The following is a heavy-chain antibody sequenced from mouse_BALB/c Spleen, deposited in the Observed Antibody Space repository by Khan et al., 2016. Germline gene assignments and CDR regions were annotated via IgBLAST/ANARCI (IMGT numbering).Heavy chain of an antibody. Sequence: QVQLQQPGAELVKPGASVKLSCKASGYTFTSYWMHWVKQRPGQGLEWIGEINPSNGRTNYNEKFKSKATLTVDKSSSTAFMQLSSLTSEDAAVYCCAGSLYDYDGAYWGQGTLVTVSA. D-gene: IGHD2-4*01. CDR2: INPSNGRT. V-gene: IGHV1S81*02. CDR1: GYTFTSYW. CDR3: AGSLYDYDGAY. J-gene: IGHJ3*01.